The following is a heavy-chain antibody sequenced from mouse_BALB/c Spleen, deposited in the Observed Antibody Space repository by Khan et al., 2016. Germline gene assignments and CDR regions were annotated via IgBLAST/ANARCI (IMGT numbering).Heavy chain of an antibody. D-gene: IGHD1-1*02. CDR1: GFTFSSYA. V-gene: IGHV5-9-3*01. CDR2: ISSGGSYT. CDR3: VSQGGHHH. J-gene: IGHJ2*01. Sequence: EVELVESGGGLVKPGGSLNLSCAASGFTFSSYAMSWVRQTPEKRLEWVATISSGGSYTYYPDIVKGRFTISRDNATNTLYLQMSGLRSEDTAMYFCVSQGGHHHWDQGTTLPVS.